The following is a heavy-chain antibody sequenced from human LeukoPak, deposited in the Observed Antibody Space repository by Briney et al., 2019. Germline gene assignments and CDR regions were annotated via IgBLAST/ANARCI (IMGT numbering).Heavy chain of an antibody. Sequence: SVKVSCKASGGTFTSYAISWVRQAPGQGLEWMGGIIPIFGTANYAQKFQGRVTITADESTSTAYMELSSLRSEDTAVYYCAREWELLGSSWFDPWGQGTLVTVSS. CDR3: AREWELLGSSWFDP. V-gene: IGHV1-69*13. J-gene: IGHJ5*02. D-gene: IGHD1-26*01. CDR2: IIPIFGTA. CDR1: GGTFTSYA.